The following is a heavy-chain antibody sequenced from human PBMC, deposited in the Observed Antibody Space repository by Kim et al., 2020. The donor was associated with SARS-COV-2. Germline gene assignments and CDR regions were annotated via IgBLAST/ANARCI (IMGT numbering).Heavy chain of an antibody. CDR1: GGTFSSYA. CDR3: ARRYSTYNWNLWFDP. J-gene: IGHJ5*02. CDR2: IIPIFGTA. V-gene: IGHV1-69*13. Sequence: SVKVSCKASGGTFSSYAISWVRQAPGQGLEWMGGIIPIFGTANYAQKFQGRVTITADESTSTAYMELSSLRSEDTAVYYCARRYSTYNWNLWFDPWGQGTLVTVSS. D-gene: IGHD1-20*01.